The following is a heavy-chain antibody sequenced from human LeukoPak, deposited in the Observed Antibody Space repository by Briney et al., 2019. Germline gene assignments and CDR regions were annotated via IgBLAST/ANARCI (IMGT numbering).Heavy chain of an antibody. CDR1: GGTFSSYA. D-gene: IGHD3-9*01. V-gene: IGHV1-69*13. Sequence: SSVKVSCKASGGTFSSYAISWVRQAPGQGLEWMGGIIPIFGTANYAQKFQGRVTITADESTSTAYMELSSLRSEDTAVYYCARGGSRITIFWPYYYGMDVWGQGTTVTVS. CDR2: IIPIFGTA. J-gene: IGHJ6*02. CDR3: ARGGSRITIFWPYYYGMDV.